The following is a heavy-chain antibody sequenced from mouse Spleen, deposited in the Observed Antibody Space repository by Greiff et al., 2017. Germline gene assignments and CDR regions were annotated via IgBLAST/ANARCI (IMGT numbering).Heavy chain of an antibody. CDR1: GFTFSSYT. Sequence: EVKLVESGGGLVKPGGSLKLSCAASGFTFSSYTMSWVRQTPEKRLEWVATISSGGSYTYYPDSVKGRFTISRDNAKNTLYLQMSSLKSEDTAMYYCTRESPDYYGSSPDYWGQGTTLTVSS. CDR3: TRESPDYYGSSPDY. V-gene: IGHV5-6-4*01. J-gene: IGHJ2*01. D-gene: IGHD1-1*01. CDR2: ISSGGSYT.